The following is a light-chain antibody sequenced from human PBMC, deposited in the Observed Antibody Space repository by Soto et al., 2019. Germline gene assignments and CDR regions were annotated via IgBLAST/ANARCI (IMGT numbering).Light chain of an antibody. V-gene: IGKV3D-20*02. J-gene: IGKJ4*01. Sequence: EMVLRQSPITLSLSPGGHSTLSGRASQSLSSSYFAWYQHKPGQGPRLLIYGAFTRATGIPDRFSGSGSGTDFTLTISRLEPEDFAVYYCQKRTNWPPLTVGGGNKVDIK. CDR2: GAF. CDR1: QSLSSSY. CDR3: QKRTNWPPLT.